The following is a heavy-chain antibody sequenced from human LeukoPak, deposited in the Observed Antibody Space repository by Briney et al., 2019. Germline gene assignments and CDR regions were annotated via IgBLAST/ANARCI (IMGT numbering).Heavy chain of an antibody. Sequence: PGGSLRLSCAASGFTFSSYSMNWVRQAPGKGLEWVSSISSSSSYIYYADSVKGRFTISRDNAKNSLYLQMNSLRAEDTAVYYCAREGPSSWESDLDYWGQGTLVTVSS. D-gene: IGHD6-13*01. CDR1: GFTFSSYS. J-gene: IGHJ4*02. V-gene: IGHV3-21*01. CDR3: AREGPSSWESDLDY. CDR2: ISSSSSYI.